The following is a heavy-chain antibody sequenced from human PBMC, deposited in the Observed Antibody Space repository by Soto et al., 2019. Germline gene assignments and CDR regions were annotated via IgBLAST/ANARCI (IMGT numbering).Heavy chain of an antibody. V-gene: IGHV1-18*01. CDR3: ARGEGTTAVFDY. D-gene: IGHD2-21*02. J-gene: IGHJ4*02. CDR2: ISGYNGNT. CDR1: GYIFSSYA. Sequence: ASVKVSCKASGYIFSSYAIGWVRQAPGQGLEWMGWISGYNGNTGTAQKFQDRVTVTTHSSTNTVYMELRSLRFDDTAVYYCARGEGTTAVFDYWGQGTLVTVSS.